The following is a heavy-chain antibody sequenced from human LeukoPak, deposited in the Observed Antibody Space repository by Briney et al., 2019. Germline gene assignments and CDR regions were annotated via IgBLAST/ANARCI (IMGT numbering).Heavy chain of an antibody. CDR3: ATPGGSGDYPYPTYFNY. V-gene: IGHV3-NL1*01. D-gene: IGHD3-10*01. Sequence: PGGSLRLSCAASGFTFSSYGMHWVRQAPGKGLEWVSVFYSGGSAYYADSVKGRFTISRDLSKNTLFLQMNSLRAEDTAVYYCATPGGSGDYPYPTYFNYWGQGTLITVSS. CDR2: FYSGGSA. J-gene: IGHJ4*02. CDR1: GFTFSSYG.